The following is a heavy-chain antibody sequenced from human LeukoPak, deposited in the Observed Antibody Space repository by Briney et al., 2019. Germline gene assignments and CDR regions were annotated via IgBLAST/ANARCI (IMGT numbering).Heavy chain of an antibody. V-gene: IGHV4-34*01. CDR3: ARGGGNYDFWSGYYAYAFDI. CDR1: GGSFSGYY. J-gene: IGHJ3*02. Sequence: SETLSLTCAVYGGSFSGYYWSWIRQPPGKGLEWIGEINHSGSTNYNPSLKSRVTISVDTSKNQFSLKLSSVTAADTAVYYCARGGGNYDFWSGYYAYAFDIWGQGTMSPSLQ. CDR2: INHSGST. D-gene: IGHD3-3*01.